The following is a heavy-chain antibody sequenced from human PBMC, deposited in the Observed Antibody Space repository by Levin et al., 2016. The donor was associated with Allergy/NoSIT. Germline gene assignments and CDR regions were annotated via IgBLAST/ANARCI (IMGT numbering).Heavy chain of an antibody. D-gene: IGHD3-22*01. CDR3: ARRLDSSEQFDY. J-gene: IGHJ4*02. CDR2: IYPGDSET. CDR1: GYTFTNYW. V-gene: IGHV5-51*01. Sequence: GESLKISCEASGYTFTNYWIAWVRQMPGKGLEWMGIIYPGDSETRYSPSFQGQVTISADRSLSTAYVQWSSLKASDTAMYYCARRLDSSEQFDYWGQGTPVTVSS.